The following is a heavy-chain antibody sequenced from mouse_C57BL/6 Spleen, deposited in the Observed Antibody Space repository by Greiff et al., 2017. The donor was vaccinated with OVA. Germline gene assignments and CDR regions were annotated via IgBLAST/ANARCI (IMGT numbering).Heavy chain of an antibody. Sequence: QVQLQQSGPELVKPGASVKISCKASGYAFSSSWMNWVKQRPGKGLEWIGRIYPGDGDTNYNGKFKGKATLTAEKSSSTAYMQLSSLTSEDSAVYFCALTGTYYAMDYWGQGTSVTVSS. CDR1: GYAFSSSW. V-gene: IGHV1-82*01. J-gene: IGHJ4*01. D-gene: IGHD4-1*01. CDR3: ALTGTYYAMDY. CDR2: IYPGDGDT.